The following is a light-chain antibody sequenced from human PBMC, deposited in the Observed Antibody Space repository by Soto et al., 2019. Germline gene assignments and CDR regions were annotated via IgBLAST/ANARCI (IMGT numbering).Light chain of an antibody. Sequence: EIVMTQSPATLSVSPGERATLSFRASQSVSSDLAWYQQRPGQAPRLLIYGASSRATGIPDRFSGSGSGTDFTVTISRLEAEDFALYYCQQYGSSPWTFGQGTKVDIK. CDR3: QQYGSSPWT. CDR1: QSVSSD. CDR2: GAS. V-gene: IGKV3-20*01. J-gene: IGKJ1*01.